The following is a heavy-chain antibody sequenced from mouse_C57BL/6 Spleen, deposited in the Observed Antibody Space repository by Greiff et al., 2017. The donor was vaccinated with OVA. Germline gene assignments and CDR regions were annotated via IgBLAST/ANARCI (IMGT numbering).Heavy chain of an antibody. CDR3: ARIYGCLYYIDY. V-gene: IGHV1-53*01. Sequence: QVQLQQSGTELVKPGASVKLSCKASGYTFTSYWMHWVKQRPGQGLEWIGNINPSNGGTYYTEKFQSKATLTVDKSSSTAYMQLSSLTSEDSAVYYCARIYGCLYYIDYWGQGTSLTVSS. D-gene: IGHD1-1*01. CDR1: GYTFTSYW. J-gene: IGHJ2*02. CDR2: INPSNGGT.